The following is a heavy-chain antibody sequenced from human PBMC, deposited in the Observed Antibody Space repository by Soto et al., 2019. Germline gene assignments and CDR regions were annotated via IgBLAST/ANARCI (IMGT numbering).Heavy chain of an antibody. CDR2: IYSIGNT. J-gene: IGHJ6*02. Sequence: SETLSLTCTVSGASIRSSAYWGWIRQPPGKGLEWIGSIYSIGNTYYNPSLKSGVTISADTSKNQFSLNLISVTAADTAVYYCRRSSRYSTDFWGQGSTVPVSS. CDR3: RRSSRYSTDF. D-gene: IGHD6-19*01. CDR1: GASIRSSAY. V-gene: IGHV4-39*01.